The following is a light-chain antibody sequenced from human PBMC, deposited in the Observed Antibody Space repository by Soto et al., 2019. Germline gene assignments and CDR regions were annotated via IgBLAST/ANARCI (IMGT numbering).Light chain of an antibody. J-gene: IGKJ3*01. CDR1: QSVSSY. CDR2: DAS. CDR3: QQRRNWLFT. Sequence: EIVLTQSPATLSLSPGERATLSCRASQSVSSYLAWYQQKPGQAPRLLIYDASNRATGIPARFSGSGSGTDFTLTISRLEPEDFAVYYCQQRRNWLFTFGPGTKVDIK. V-gene: IGKV3-11*01.